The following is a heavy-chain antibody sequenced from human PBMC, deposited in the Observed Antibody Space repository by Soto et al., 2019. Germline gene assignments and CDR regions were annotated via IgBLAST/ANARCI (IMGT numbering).Heavy chain of an antibody. CDR1: GFTFISYS. Sequence: QVQLVQSGAEVKKPGASVKISCETSGFTFISYSMHWVRQAPGQGLEWMGLINLSGGNTNFAQKFQGRVTMTRDTSTSTVYIELSSLGSEDTAMYYCARTLASAGTDFWGQGTLVTVSS. CDR3: ARTLASAGTDF. D-gene: IGHD6-13*01. J-gene: IGHJ4*02. CDR2: INLSGGNT. V-gene: IGHV1-46*01.